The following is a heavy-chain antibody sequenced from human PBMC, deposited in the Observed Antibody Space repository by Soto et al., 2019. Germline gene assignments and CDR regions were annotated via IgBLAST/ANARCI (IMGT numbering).Heavy chain of an antibody. D-gene: IGHD6-6*01. V-gene: IGHV2-5*01. CDR1: GFSLSTSGVS. CDR3: ANSVSSRGSCAY. J-gene: IGHJ4*02. CDR2: IYWNADK. Sequence: QITLKESGPTLVKPTQTVTLTFTFSGFSLSTSGVSVCWIRQPPGKALEWLAFIYWNADKRYRPSLTSSLAITKDNAKKHVVLTITNVEPADTATYYWANSVSSRGSCAYWGEGT.